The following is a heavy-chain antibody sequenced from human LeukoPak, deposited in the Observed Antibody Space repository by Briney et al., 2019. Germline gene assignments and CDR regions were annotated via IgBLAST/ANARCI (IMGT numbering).Heavy chain of an antibody. CDR1: GFTFSTYG. J-gene: IGHJ4*02. CDR2: VWYDGSNI. V-gene: IGHV3-33*01. D-gene: IGHD1-26*01. CDR3: ARRGYSGTYYFDY. Sequence: GGSLRLSCAASGFTFSTYGMHWVRQAPGKGLEWVAVVWYDGSNIHYVDSVKGRFTISRDNSKSTLYLQMISLTAEDTAVYYCARRGYSGTYYFDYWGQGTLVTVSS.